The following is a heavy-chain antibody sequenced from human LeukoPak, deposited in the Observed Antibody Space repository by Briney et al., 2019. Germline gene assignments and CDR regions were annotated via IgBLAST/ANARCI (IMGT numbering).Heavy chain of an antibody. CDR1: GGSISTYY. D-gene: IGHD3-10*01. J-gene: IGHJ4*02. CDR3: ARGFPLAQENFDY. CDR2: IYYTGST. Sequence: ASETLSLTCTVSGGSISTYYWSWIRQPPGKGLEWIGYIYYTGSTNYNPSLKSRVTISVDTSKNQFSLKLTSVTAADTAVYYCARGFPLAQENFDYWGQGTLVTVSS. V-gene: IGHV4-59*01.